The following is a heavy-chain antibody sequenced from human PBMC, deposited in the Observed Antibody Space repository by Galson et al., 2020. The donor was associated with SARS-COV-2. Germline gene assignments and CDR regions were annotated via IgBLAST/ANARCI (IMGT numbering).Heavy chain of an antibody. CDR2: ISGSGGST. CDR3: AKEKTTVTYYYYGMDV. V-gene: IGHV3-23*01. J-gene: IGHJ6*02. D-gene: IGHD4-17*01. Sequence: GGSLRLSCAASGFTFSSYAMSWVRQAPGKGLEWVSAISGSGGSTYYADSVKGRFTISRDNSENTLYLQMNSLRAADTAVYYCAKEKTTVTYYYYGMDVWGQGTTVTVSS. CDR1: GFTFSSYA.